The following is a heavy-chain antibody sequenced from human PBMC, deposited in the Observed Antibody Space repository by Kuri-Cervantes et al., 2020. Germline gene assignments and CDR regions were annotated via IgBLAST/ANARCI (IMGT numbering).Heavy chain of an antibody. CDR1: GYTFTYRY. CDR3: ARGPSDIVVVPAAYQRDTPGYYYYYMDV. Sequence: SVKVSCKASGYTFTYRYLHWVRQAPGQALEWMGGIIPIFGTANYAQKFQGRVTITTDESTSTAYMELSSLRSEDTAVYYCARGPSDIVVVPAAYQRDTPGYYYYYMDVWGKGTTVTVSS. D-gene: IGHD2-2*01. CDR2: IIPIFGTA. J-gene: IGHJ6*03. V-gene: IGHV1-69*05.